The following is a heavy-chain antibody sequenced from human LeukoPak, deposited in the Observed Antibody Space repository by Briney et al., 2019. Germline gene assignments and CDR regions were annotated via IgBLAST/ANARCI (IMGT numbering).Heavy chain of an antibody. Sequence: PGGSLRLSCAASGFTFSNYAMSWVRQAPGKGLEWVSSISGSDGYTYYADSVKGRFTISRDNSKNTLYLQMNSLRAADTAVYYCAKDSPWGINYMDVWGKGTTVTVSS. CDR3: AKDSPWGINYMDV. J-gene: IGHJ6*03. CDR1: GFTFSNYA. V-gene: IGHV3-23*01. CDR2: ISGSDGYT. D-gene: IGHD3-16*01.